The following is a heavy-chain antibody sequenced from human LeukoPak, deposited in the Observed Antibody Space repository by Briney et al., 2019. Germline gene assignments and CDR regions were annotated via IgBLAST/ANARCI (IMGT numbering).Heavy chain of an antibody. CDR1: GFIFTNYF. D-gene: IGHD4-11*01. V-gene: IGHV3-7*01. CDR2: IKHDGSEK. Sequence: PGGSLRLSCAASGFIFTNYFMSWVRQAPGKGLEWVASIKHDGSEKYYVDSVRGRFTISRDNTMNSLYLQMSSLRAEDTAVYYCVRDAAYSAFNMWGQGTMVTVSS. J-gene: IGHJ3*02. CDR3: VRDAAYSAFNM.